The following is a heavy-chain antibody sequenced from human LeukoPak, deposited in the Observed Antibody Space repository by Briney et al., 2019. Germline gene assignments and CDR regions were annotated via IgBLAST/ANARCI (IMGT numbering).Heavy chain of an antibody. V-gene: IGHV3-23*01. CDR1: GFTFSNYA. CDR3: ASGIAAAGSHP. CDR2: ISGSGDTT. Sequence: GGSLRLSCAASGFTFSNYAMSWVRQAPGKGLEWVSAISGSGDTTYSADSVKGRFTISRDNSKSTLYLQMNSLRAKDTAVYYCASGIAAAGSHPWGQGTLVTVSS. J-gene: IGHJ5*02. D-gene: IGHD6-13*01.